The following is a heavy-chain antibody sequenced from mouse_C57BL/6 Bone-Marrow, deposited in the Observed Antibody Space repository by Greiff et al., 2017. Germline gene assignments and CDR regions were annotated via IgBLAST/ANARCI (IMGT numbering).Heavy chain of an antibody. CDR2: IWTGGGT. CDR3: ARKPPYYNGSSYWYFDG. CDR1: GFSLTSYA. J-gene: IGHJ1*03. Sequence: QVQLKESGPGLVAPSQSLSITCTVSGFSLTSYAISWVRQPPGKGLEWLGVIWTGGGTHYNSAPKSRLSISKDNSKSQVFLKMNSLQTDDTARYYCARKPPYYNGSSYWYFDGWGTGTTVTVSS. V-gene: IGHV2-9-1*01. D-gene: IGHD1-1*01.